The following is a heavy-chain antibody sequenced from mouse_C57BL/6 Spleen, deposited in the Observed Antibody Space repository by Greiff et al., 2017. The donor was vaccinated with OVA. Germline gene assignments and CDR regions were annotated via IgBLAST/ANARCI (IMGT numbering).Heavy chain of an antibody. J-gene: IGHJ2*01. D-gene: IGHD1-1*01. Sequence: QVQLQQSGPELVKPGASVKISCKASGYAFSSSWMNWVKQRPGTGLEWIGRIYPGDGDTNSNGKFKGKATLTADKSSSTAYMQLSSLTSEDSAVYFCARDYYGSSYFDYWGQGTTLTVSS. CDR2: IYPGDGDT. CDR3: ARDYYGSSYFDY. V-gene: IGHV1-82*01. CDR1: GYAFSSSW.